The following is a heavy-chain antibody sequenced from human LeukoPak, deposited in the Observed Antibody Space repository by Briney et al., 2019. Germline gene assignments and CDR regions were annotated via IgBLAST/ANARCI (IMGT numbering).Heavy chain of an antibody. CDR2: IYYSGST. J-gene: IGHJ4*02. CDR1: GGSISSYY. Sequence: SETLSLTCAVSGGSISSYYWSWIRQPPGKGLEWIGYIYYSGSTNYNPSLKSRVTISVDTSKNQFSLKLSSVTAADTAVYYCARHAVDDSSGFDYWGQGTLVTVSS. CDR3: ARHAVDDSSGFDY. D-gene: IGHD3-22*01. V-gene: IGHV4-59*08.